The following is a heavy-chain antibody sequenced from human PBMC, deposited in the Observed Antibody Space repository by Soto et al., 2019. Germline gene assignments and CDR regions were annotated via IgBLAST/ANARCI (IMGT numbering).Heavy chain of an antibody. CDR3: AIIYCSTTSCYIDY. CDR2: INQGGSAK. J-gene: IGHJ4*02. Sequence: EVQLVESGGGLVQPGGSLRLSCAASTFTFSNHWMSWVRQAPGKGLEWVANINQGGSAKYYLDSVKGRFTISRDNAKNSLDLQMNSLRADDTAVYYCAIIYCSTTSCYIDYWGQGTLVTVSS. V-gene: IGHV3-7*01. D-gene: IGHD2-2*02. CDR1: TFTFSNHW.